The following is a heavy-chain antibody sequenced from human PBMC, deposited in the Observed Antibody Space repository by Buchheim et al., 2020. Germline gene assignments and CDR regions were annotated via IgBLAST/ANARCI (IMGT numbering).Heavy chain of an antibody. CDR3: AKTAGSGSFYGIDY. CDR2: IGSGGGTP. V-gene: IGHV3-23*01. CDR1: GFTFSDYS. D-gene: IGHD3-10*01. J-gene: IGHJ4*02. Sequence: EVQLLESGGGLVQPGGSLRLSCAASGFTFSDYSMSWVRQAPGKGLEWVASIGSGGGTPYYADSVKGRFTISRDNSKNTRFLKMDSLRAEDTAFYYCAKTAGSGSFYGIDYWGQGTL.